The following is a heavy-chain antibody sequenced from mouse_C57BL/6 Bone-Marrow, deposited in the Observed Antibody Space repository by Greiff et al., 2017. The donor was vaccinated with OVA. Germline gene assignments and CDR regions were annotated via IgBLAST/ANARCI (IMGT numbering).Heavy chain of an antibody. Sequence: DVQLQESGAELVRPGASVKLSCTASGFNIKDYYMHWVKQRPEQGLEWIGRIDPEDGDTEYAPKFQGKATMTADTSSNTAYLQLSSLTSEDTAVYYCTTRGGNSWFAYWGQGTLVTVSA. D-gene: IGHD2-1*01. V-gene: IGHV14-1*01. J-gene: IGHJ3*01. CDR2: IDPEDGDT. CDR1: GFNIKDYY. CDR3: TTRGGNSWFAY.